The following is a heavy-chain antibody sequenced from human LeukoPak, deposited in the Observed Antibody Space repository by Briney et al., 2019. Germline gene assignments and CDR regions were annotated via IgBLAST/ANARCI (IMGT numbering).Heavy chain of an antibody. J-gene: IGHJ3*01. Sequence: SETLSLTCTVSGYSISSGYHWGWIRQPPGKGLEWIGSIYHSGSTYYNPSLKSRVTISVDTSKNQVSLKLSSVTAADTAVYYCARTLYDSGGYYSYGAFDVWGQGTMVTVSS. CDR3: ARTLYDSGGYYSYGAFDV. D-gene: IGHD3-22*01. V-gene: IGHV4-38-2*02. CDR2: IYHSGST. CDR1: GYSISSGYH.